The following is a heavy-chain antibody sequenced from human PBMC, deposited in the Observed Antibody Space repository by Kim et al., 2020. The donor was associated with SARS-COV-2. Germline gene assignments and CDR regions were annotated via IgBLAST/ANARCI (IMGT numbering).Heavy chain of an antibody. Sequence: SVKVSCKASGGTFSSYAISWVRQAPGQGLEWMGGIIPIFGTANYAQKFQGRVTITADKSTSTAYMELSSLRSEDTAVYYSARAGIVVVPRGYGWFDPWGQGTLVTVSS. CDR3: ARAGIVVVPRGYGWFDP. CDR2: IIPIFGTA. V-gene: IGHV1-69*06. J-gene: IGHJ5*02. CDR1: GGTFSSYA. D-gene: IGHD3-22*01.